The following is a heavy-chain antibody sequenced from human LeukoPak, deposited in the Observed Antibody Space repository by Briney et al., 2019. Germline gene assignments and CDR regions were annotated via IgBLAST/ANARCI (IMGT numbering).Heavy chain of an antibody. Sequence: ASVKVSCKASGGTFSSYAISWVRQAPGQGLEWMGGIIPIFGTANYAQKFQGRVTITADKSTSTAYMELSSLRSEDTAVYYCARSPYGDPPGYYYYMDVWGKGTTVTVSS. CDR1: GGTFSSYA. D-gene: IGHD4-17*01. J-gene: IGHJ6*03. CDR3: ARSPYGDPPGYYYYMDV. CDR2: IIPIFGTA. V-gene: IGHV1-69*06.